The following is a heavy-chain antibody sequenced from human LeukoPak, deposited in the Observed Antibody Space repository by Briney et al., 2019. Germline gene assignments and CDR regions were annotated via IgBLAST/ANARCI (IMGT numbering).Heavy chain of an antibody. J-gene: IGHJ6*03. D-gene: IGHD1-26*01. CDR2: ISSSGGGT. Sequence: GGSLRLSCAASGFTFKNYAMSWVRQAPGKGLEWVSGISSSGGGTYYADSVKGRFTISRDNSKNKLYLQMNSLRAEDTAVYYCAKGEVNYYYYMDVWGKGTTVTVTS. CDR1: GFTFKNYA. CDR3: AKGEVNYYYYMDV. V-gene: IGHV3-23*01.